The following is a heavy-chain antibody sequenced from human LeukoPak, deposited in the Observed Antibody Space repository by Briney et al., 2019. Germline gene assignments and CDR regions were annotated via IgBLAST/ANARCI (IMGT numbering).Heavy chain of an antibody. CDR2: IRYDGSNK. J-gene: IGHJ6*03. V-gene: IGHV3-30*02. CDR3: AKDGAIYYYYSYMDV. CDR1: GFTFSSYG. Sequence: PGGSLRLSCAASGFTFSSYGMHWVRQAPGKGLEWVAFIRYDGSNKYYADSVKGRFTISRDNSKNTLYLQMNSLRAEDTAVYYCAKDGAIYYYYSYMDVWGKGTTVTISS. D-gene: IGHD2-2*01.